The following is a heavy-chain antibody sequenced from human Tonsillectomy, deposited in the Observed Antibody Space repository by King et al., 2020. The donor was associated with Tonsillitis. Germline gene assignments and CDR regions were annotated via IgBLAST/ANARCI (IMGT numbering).Heavy chain of an antibody. Sequence: VQLVQSGGGLVQPGGSLRLSCAASGFTFGDYVMNWVRQAPGKGLEWVSSISGSCETTYYADSVKGRFTISRDNSKNTLYLQMNSLRAEDTAVYYCAKDHVTSGWWDFDYWGQGTLVTVSS. CDR3: AKDHVTSGWWDFDY. CDR2: ISGSCETT. D-gene: IGHD6-19*01. J-gene: IGHJ4*02. CDR1: GFTFGDYV. V-gene: IGHV3-23*04.